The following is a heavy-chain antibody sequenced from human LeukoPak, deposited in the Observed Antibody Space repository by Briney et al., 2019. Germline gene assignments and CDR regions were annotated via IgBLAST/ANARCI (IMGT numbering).Heavy chain of an antibody. CDR3: ARSFGTMVRGVKVFDI. CDR1: GYSFTSYW. D-gene: IGHD3-10*01. V-gene: IGHV5-51*01. Sequence: GESLKISCKGSGYSFTSYWIGWVRQMPGKGLEWMGIIYPGDSDTRYSPSFQGQVTIPADKSISTAYLQWSSLKASDTAMYYCARSFGTMVRGVKVFDIWGQGTMVTVSS. J-gene: IGHJ3*02. CDR2: IYPGDSDT.